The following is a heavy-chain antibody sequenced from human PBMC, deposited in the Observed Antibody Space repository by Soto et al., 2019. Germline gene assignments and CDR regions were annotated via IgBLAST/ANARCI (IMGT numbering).Heavy chain of an antibody. D-gene: IGHD3-10*01. CDR2: TYYRSKWFH. CDR1: ADNAYSDITT. V-gene: IGHV6-1*01. Sequence: TLSLTCAISADNAYSDITTCTWIRQSPSRGLEWLGRTYYRSKWFHDYAASVKSRITINPDTCKNQFSLEMNSMTPEETAVYYCARGNALDGWRQRTGVTV. CDR3: ARGNALDG. J-gene: IGHJ3*01.